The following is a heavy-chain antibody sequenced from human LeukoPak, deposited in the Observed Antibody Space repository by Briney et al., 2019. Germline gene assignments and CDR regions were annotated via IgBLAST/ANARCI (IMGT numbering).Heavy chain of an antibody. CDR2: ISSSSSTI. J-gene: IGHJ4*02. CDR1: GFTFSSYS. D-gene: IGHD6-13*01. V-gene: IGHV3-48*04. CDR3: ARKRIAIDY. Sequence: QPGGSLRLSCAASGFTFSSYSMNWVRQAPGKGLEWVSYISSSSSTIYYADSVKGRFTISGDNAKNSLYLQMNSLRAEDTAVYYCARKRIAIDYWGQGTLVTVSS.